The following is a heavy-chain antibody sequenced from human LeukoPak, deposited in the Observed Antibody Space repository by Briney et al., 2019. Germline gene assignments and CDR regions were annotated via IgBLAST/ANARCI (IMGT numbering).Heavy chain of an antibody. J-gene: IGHJ5*01. CDR2: INPSGGGT. V-gene: IGHV1-46*01. CDR1: GYTFTSYY. Sequence: ASVKVSCKASGYTFTSYYMHWVRQAPGQGLEWMGIINPSGGGTSYAQKFQGRVTMTRDTSTSTVYMELSSLRSEDTAVYSCARVRLPCSGGSCYPGDSWGQGTLVTVSS. D-gene: IGHD2-15*01. CDR3: ARVRLPCSGGSCYPGDS.